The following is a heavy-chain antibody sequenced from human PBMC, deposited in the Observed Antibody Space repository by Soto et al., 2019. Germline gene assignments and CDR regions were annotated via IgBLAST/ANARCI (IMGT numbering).Heavy chain of an antibody. CDR1: GGTFSSYA. CDR2: IIPIFGTA. D-gene: IGHD5-18*01. V-gene: IGHV1-69*12. Sequence: QVQLVQSGAEVKKPGSSVKVSCKASGGTFSSYAISWVRQAPGQGLEWMGGIIPIFGTANYAQKFQGRVTITADESTSTAYMELSSLRSKDTAVYYCARTLVDTAMVNYYYYGMDVCGQGTTVTVSS. CDR3: ARTLVDTAMVNYYYYGMDV. J-gene: IGHJ6*02.